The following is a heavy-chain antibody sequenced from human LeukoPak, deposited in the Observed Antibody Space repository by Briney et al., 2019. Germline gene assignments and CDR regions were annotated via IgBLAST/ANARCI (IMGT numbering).Heavy chain of an antibody. CDR1: GGSVNRGSFY. V-gene: IGHV4-39*01. Sequence: SETMSLTCTVSGGSVNRGSFYWAWVRQPPGKGLEWIGGIHHSGNTYYNPSLKSRITISIDTSQNQFSLNLSSVTATDRAVYYCARHEGSYYDKSGYTFDRWGQGTLVIVSS. CDR3: ARHEGSYYDKSGYTFDR. CDR2: IHHSGNT. J-gene: IGHJ4*02. D-gene: IGHD3-22*01.